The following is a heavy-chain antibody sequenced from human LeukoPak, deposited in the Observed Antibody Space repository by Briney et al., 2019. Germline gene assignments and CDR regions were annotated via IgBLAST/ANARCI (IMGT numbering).Heavy chain of an antibody. D-gene: IGHD2-15*01. V-gene: IGHV3-30*03. CDR2: ISYDGSNK. Sequence: GGSLRLSCAASGFAFSSYVMHWVRQAPGKGLEWVAVISYDGSNKYYADSVKGRFTISRDNSKNTLYLQMNSLRAEDTAVYYCADVVAALPWGQGTLVTVSS. CDR1: GFAFSSYV. CDR3: ADVVAALP. J-gene: IGHJ5*02.